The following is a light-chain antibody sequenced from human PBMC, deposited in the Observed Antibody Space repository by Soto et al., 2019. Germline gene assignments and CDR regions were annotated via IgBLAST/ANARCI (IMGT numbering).Light chain of an antibody. CDR1: QSISRW. V-gene: IGKV1-5*01. J-gene: IGKJ5*01. CDR3: QQYNTYST. Sequence: DIQMTQSPSTLSASVGDRVTITCRASQSISRWLGWYQQKPGKAPQALIYDASSLKSGVPSRFSGNGSGTEFTLTISSLQPDDFATYYCQQYNTYSTFGQGTRLEIK. CDR2: DAS.